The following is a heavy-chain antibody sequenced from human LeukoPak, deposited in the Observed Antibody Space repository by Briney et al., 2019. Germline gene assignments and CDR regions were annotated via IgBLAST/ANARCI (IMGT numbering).Heavy chain of an antibody. D-gene: IGHD5-12*01. CDR1: GFTFSSYS. CDR3: SRDGYQSKSPLSGCFDN. V-gene: IGHV3-21*01. J-gene: IGHJ4*02. CDR2: ISSSSSYI. Sequence: KPGGSLRLSCAASGFTFSSYSMNWVRQAPGKGLEWVSSISSSSSYIYYADSVKGRFTISRDNAKNSLYLQMNSLRAEDTAVYYCSRDGYQSKSPLSGCFDNWGQGTVVTVSS.